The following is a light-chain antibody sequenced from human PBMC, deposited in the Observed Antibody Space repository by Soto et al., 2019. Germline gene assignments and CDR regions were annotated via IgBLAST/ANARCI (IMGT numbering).Light chain of an antibody. CDR1: QNINTW. J-gene: IGKJ1*01. CDR3: QQYHSYST. Sequence: DIQMSQSPSTLSASVGDRVTITCRASQNINTWLSWHQQKPGKAPKLLIYAASTLQSGVPLRFSGTGSGTEFTLTISSLQPDDFATYYCQQYHSYSTFGQGTKVDVK. CDR2: AAS. V-gene: IGKV1-5*03.